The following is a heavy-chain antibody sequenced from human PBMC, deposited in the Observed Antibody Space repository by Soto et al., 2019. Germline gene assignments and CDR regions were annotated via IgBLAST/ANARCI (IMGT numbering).Heavy chain of an antibody. CDR1: GFTFSSYA. D-gene: IGHD3-3*01. CDR2: ISYDGSNK. Sequence: QVQLVESGGGVVQPGRSLRLSCAASGFTFSSYAMHWVRQAPGKGLEWVAVISYDGSNKYYADSVKGRFTISRDNSKNTLYLQMNSLRAEDTAVYYCARDFAPRVGGYYSTLYWYFDLWGRGTLVTVSS. V-gene: IGHV3-30-3*01. CDR3: ARDFAPRVGGYYSTLYWYFDL. J-gene: IGHJ2*01.